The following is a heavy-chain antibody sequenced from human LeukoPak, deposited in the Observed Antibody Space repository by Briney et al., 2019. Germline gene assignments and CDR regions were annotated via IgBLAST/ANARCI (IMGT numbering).Heavy chain of an antibody. CDR1: GYTFTNYP. CDR3: VSSDDTSGYFLY. D-gene: IGHD3-22*01. V-gene: IGHV7-4-1*02. J-gene: IGHJ4*02. Sequence: ASVKVSCKTSGYTFTNYPINWVRQAPGQGLEWMGWVNTNTGNPTYAQGLTGRFVFSSDTSVSTAYLQISSLKAEDTAVYYCVSSDDTSGYFLYRGQGTLVTVSS. CDR2: VNTNTGNP.